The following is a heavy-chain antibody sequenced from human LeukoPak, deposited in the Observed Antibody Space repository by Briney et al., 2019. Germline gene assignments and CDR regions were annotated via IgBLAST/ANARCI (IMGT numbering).Heavy chain of an antibody. CDR3: ARAHGDNSIDHFQH. J-gene: IGHJ1*01. CDR2: INPYSGGT. D-gene: IGHD4-23*01. Sequence: RASVKVSCKASGYTFIDYYMHWVRQAPGQGLEWMGWINPYSGGTNYAQKFQGRVTMTGDTSISTAYMELSSLRSDDTAVYYCARAHGDNSIDHFQHWGQGTLVTVSS. V-gene: IGHV1-2*02. CDR1: GYTFIDYY.